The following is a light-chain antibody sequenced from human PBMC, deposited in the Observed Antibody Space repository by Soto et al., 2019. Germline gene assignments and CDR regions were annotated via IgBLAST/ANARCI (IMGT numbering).Light chain of an antibody. J-gene: IGKJ5*01. V-gene: IGKV3-11*01. Sequence: EIVLTQSPATLSLSPGERATLSCRASQSVSSYLAWYQQKPGQAPRLLIYDASNRATDIPDRFRGSGSGTDFSLTISSLQPEDFATYYCQQHGQWPITFGQETRLEIK. CDR1: QSVSSY. CDR3: QQHGQWPIT. CDR2: DAS.